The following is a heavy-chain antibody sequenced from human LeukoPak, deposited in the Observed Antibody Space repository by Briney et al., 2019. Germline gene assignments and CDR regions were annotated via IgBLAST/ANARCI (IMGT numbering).Heavy chain of an antibody. CDR2: IYYSGST. Sequence: SETLSLTCTVSGGSISSGGYYWSWIRQHPGKGLEWIGYIYYSGSTYYNPSLKSRVTISVDTSKNQFSLKLSSVTAADTAVYYCARGADILSPHFDYWGQGTLVTVSS. CDR3: ARGADILSPHFDY. D-gene: IGHD3-9*01. J-gene: IGHJ4*02. V-gene: IGHV4-31*03. CDR1: GGSISSGGYY.